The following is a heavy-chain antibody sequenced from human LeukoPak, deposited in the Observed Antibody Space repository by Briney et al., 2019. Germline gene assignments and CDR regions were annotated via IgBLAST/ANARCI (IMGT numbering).Heavy chain of an antibody. Sequence: SETLSLTCTVSGGSISSYYWSWIRQPPGKGLEGIGYIYYSWSTNYNPSLKSRVTISVDTSKNQFSLKLSSVTAADTAVYDCARATGYSSGWYQYWGQGTLVTVSS. J-gene: IGHJ4*02. CDR1: GGSISSYY. CDR3: ARATGYSSGWYQY. D-gene: IGHD6-19*01. V-gene: IGHV4-59*01. CDR2: IYYSWST.